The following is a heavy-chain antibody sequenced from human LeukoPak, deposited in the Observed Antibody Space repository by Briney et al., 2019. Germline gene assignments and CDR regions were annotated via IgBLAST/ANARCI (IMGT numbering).Heavy chain of an antibody. CDR3: ATDWIVTAPYSSGWYVWFDP. CDR2: FDPEDGET. CDR1: GYTLTELS. J-gene: IGHJ5*02. Sequence: ASVKVSCKVSGYTLTELSMHWVRQAPGKGLEWMGGFDPEDGETIYAQKFQGRVTMTEDTSTDTAYMELSSLRSEDTAVYYCATDWIVTAPYSSGWYVWFDPWGQGTLVTVSS. V-gene: IGHV1-24*01. D-gene: IGHD6-19*01.